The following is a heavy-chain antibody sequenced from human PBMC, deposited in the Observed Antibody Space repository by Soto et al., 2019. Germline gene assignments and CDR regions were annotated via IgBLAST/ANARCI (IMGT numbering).Heavy chain of an antibody. CDR3: ARHFVAVVIKGWGY. CDR1: GGSISSGGYY. J-gene: IGHJ4*02. CDR2: IYYSGST. V-gene: IGHV4-31*03. D-gene: IGHD3-22*01. Sequence: SETLSLTCTVSGGSISSGGYYWSWIRQHPGKGLEWIGYIYYSGSTYYNPSLKSRVTISVDTSKNQFSLKLSSVTAADTAVYYCARHFVAVVIKGWGYWGQGTLVTVSS.